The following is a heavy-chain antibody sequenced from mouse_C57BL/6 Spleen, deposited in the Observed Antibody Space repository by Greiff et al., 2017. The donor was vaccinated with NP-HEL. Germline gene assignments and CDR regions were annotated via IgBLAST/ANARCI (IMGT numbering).Heavy chain of an antibody. CDR3: ARGYDYGWFAY. CDR2: INPNNGGT. Sequence: EVQLQQSGPELVKPGASVKISCKASGYTFTDYYMNWVKQSHGKSLEWIGDINPNNGGTSYNQKFKGKATLTVDKSSSTAYMELRSLTSEDSAVYYCARGYDYGWFAYWGQGTLVTVSA. J-gene: IGHJ3*01. V-gene: IGHV1-26*01. D-gene: IGHD2-4*01. CDR1: GYTFTDYY.